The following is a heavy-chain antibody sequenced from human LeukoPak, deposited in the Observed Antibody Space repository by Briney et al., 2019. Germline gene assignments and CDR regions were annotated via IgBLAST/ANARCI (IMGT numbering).Heavy chain of an antibody. D-gene: IGHD1-26*01. CDR3: ARAPRSGIVGATGAFDI. CDR2: INHSGST. V-gene: IGHV4-34*01. CDR1: GGSFSGYY. Sequence: PSETLSLTCAVYGGSFSGYYWSWIRQPPGKGLEWIGEINHSGSTNYNPSLKSRVTISVDTSKNQFSLKLSSVTAADTAVYYCARAPRSGIVGATGAFDIWGQGTMVTVSS. J-gene: IGHJ3*02.